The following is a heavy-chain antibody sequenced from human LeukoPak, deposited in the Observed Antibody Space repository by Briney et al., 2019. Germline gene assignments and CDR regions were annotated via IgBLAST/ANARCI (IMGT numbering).Heavy chain of an antibody. J-gene: IGHJ5*02. CDR3: ARRMITFGGVIVIPVYWFDP. D-gene: IGHD3-16*02. CDR1: GFTFSSYG. Sequence: GGSLRLSCAASGFTFSSYGMHWVRQAPGKGLEWVAVISYDGSNKYYADSVKGRFTISRDNSKNTLYLQMNSLRAEDTAVYYCARRMITFGGVIVIPVYWFDPWGQGTLVTVSS. V-gene: IGHV3-30*03. CDR2: ISYDGSNK.